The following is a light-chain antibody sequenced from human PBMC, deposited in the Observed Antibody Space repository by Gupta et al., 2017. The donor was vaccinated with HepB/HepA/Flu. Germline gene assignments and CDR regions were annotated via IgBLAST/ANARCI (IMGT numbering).Light chain of an antibody. CDR1: QSLVHSDGKTY. V-gene: IGKV2-30*02. CDR2: FVS. CDR3: VQGTHWPLS. Sequence: DFVLTQSPLSLPVPPVHPASISCTSSQSLVHSDGKTYLSWFHQRPGQSPRRLIYFVSNRDSGVPGRFCGSGSGTDFTLEISRVEAEDVGVYYCVQGTHWPLSFGGGTKVEIK. J-gene: IGKJ4*01.